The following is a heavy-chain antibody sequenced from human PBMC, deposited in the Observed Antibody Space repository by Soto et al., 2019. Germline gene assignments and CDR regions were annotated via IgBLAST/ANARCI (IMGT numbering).Heavy chain of an antibody. CDR1: GFTFSSYD. V-gene: IGHV3-13*01. D-gene: IGHD2-8*01. CDR3: AREWERRGPTCDNGVCYLLDL. Sequence: PGGSLRLSCAAPGFTFSSYDMHWVRQATGKGLEWVSAIGTAGDTYYPGSVKGRFTISRENAKNSLYLQMNSLRAEDTAVYYCAREWERRGPTCDNGVCYLLDLWGQGTPVTVSS. CDR2: IGTAGDT. J-gene: IGHJ5*02.